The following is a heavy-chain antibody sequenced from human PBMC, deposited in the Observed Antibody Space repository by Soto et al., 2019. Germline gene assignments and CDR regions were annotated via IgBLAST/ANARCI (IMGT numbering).Heavy chain of an antibody. J-gene: IGHJ4*02. CDR3: ARSSGYYDVDY. Sequence: QVQLVQSGAEVKKPGPSVKVSCKASGYTFTSYAIHWVRQAPGQRLEWMGWINAGNGNTKYSQKFQGRVTITRDTSASTAYMELSSLRSEDTAVYYCARSSGYYDVDYWGQGTLVTVSS. D-gene: IGHD3-22*01. CDR2: INAGNGNT. CDR1: GYTFTSYA. V-gene: IGHV1-3*01.